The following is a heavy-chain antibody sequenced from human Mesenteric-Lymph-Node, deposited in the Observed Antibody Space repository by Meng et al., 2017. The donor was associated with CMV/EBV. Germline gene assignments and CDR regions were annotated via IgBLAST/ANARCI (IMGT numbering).Heavy chain of an antibody. Sequence: GESLKISCAASGFTFSSYEMNWVRQAPGKGLVWVSRINSDGTNTTYADSVKGRFTISRDNAKNTLSLQMNSLRGEDTAVYYCTNTRYSGSSFDSWGQGTLVTVSS. CDR2: INSDGTNT. J-gene: IGHJ4*02. CDR1: GFTFSSYE. CDR3: TNTRYSGSSFDS. D-gene: IGHD1-26*01. V-gene: IGHV3-74*01.